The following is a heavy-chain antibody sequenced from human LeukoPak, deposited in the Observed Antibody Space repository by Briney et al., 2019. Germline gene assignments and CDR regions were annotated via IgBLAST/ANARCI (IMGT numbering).Heavy chain of an antibody. V-gene: IGHV1-2*02. CDR1: GYTFTGYY. D-gene: IGHD2-21*02. Sequence: ASVKVSCKASGYTFTGYYMHWVRQAPGQGLEWMGWINPNCGGTNYAQKFQGRVTMTRDTSISTAYMELSRLRSDDTAVNYCARSSSVTLDALDIWGQGTMVTVSS. CDR3: ARSSSVTLDALDI. CDR2: INPNCGGT. J-gene: IGHJ3*02.